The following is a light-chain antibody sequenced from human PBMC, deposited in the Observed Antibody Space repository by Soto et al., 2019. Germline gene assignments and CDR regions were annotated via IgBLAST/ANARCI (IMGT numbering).Light chain of an antibody. Sequence: NFMLTQPHSVSESPGKTVTISCTRSSGSIASNFVQWYQQRPGSSPSTVIYEDDQRPSGVPDRFSGSIDSSSNSASLTISGLKTEDEADYYCHSYTSTIRVFGGGTKVTVL. CDR3: HSYTSTIRV. J-gene: IGLJ3*02. V-gene: IGLV6-57*01. CDR1: SGSIASNF. CDR2: EDD.